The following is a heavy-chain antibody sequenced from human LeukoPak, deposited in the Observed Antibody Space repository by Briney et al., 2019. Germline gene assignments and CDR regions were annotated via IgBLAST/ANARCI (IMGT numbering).Heavy chain of an antibody. CDR1: GGSISSYY. CDR2: IYYSGST. D-gene: IGHD2-8*01. V-gene: IGHV4-59*01. Sequence: ASETLSLTCTVSGGSISSYYWSWIRQPPGKGLEWIGYIYYSGSTNYNPSLKSRVTISVDTSKNRFSLKLSSVTAADTAVYFCTRHQVETKDAFDIWGQGTMVTVSS. CDR3: TRHQVETKDAFDI. J-gene: IGHJ3*02.